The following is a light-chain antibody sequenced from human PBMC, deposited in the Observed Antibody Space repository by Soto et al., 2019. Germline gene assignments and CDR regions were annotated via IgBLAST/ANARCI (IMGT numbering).Light chain of an antibody. J-gene: IGLJ1*01. CDR2: YDS. Sequence: SYELTQPHSVSVAPGKTARITCGGNNIGSKSVHWYQQKPGQAPVLVIYYDSDRPSGIPERFSGSNSGNTATLTISSVEAGDEADYYCQVWASSSDHYVFGTGTKLTVL. V-gene: IGLV3-21*04. CDR3: QVWASSSDHYV. CDR1: NIGSKS.